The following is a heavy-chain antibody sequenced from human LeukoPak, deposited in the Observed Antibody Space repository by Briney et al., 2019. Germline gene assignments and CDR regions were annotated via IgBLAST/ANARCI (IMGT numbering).Heavy chain of an antibody. J-gene: IGHJ6*03. V-gene: IGHV3-21*01. CDR3: ARDLHSGSYYVNYMDV. CDR1: GFTFSSYS. Sequence: GGSLRLSCAASGFTFSSYSMNWVRPAPGKGLEWVSSISSSSSYIYYADSVKGRFTISRDNAKNSLYLQMNSLRAEDTAVYYCARDLHSGSYYVNYMDVWGKGTTVTVSS. D-gene: IGHD1-26*01. CDR2: ISSSSSYI.